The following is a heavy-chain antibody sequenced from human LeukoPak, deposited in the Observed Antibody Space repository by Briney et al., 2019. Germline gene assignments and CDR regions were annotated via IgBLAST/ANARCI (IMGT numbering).Heavy chain of an antibody. CDR3: ARAGGVVVTAMYFDY. CDR2: ISGSGGST. D-gene: IGHD2-21*02. Sequence: GGSLRLSCAASGFTFSSYAMSWVRQAPGKGLEWVSAISGSGGSTYYADSVKGRFTISRDNSKNTLYLQMNSLRAEDTAVYYCARAGGVVVTAMYFDYWGQGTLVTVSS. CDR1: GFTFSSYA. V-gene: IGHV3-23*01. J-gene: IGHJ4*02.